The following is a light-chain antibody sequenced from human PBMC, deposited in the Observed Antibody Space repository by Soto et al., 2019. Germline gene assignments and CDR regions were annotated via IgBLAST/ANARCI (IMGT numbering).Light chain of an antibody. CDR1: QDISNY. V-gene: IGKV1-33*01. Sequence: DIQMTQSPSSLSASVGDRVTITCQASQDISNYLNWYQQKPGKAPKLLIYDASNLETGVPSRFSGSGSGTDFTCTISSLQPEDIATYYCQQYDNLPTFGQGTKVEIK. CDR2: DAS. CDR3: QQYDNLPT. J-gene: IGKJ1*01.